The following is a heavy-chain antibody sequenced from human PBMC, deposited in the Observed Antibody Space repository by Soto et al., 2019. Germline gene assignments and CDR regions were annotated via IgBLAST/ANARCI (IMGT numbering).Heavy chain of an antibody. V-gene: IGHV3-9*01. CDR2: ISWNSGSI. J-gene: IGHJ6*02. CDR3: AKSTSWKGLYDYVWGSYRPYYGMDV. Sequence: PGGSLKLSCAFSGFNFDDYAMHWVRQAPGKGLEWASGISWNSGSIGYADSVKGRFTISRDNAKNSLYLQMNSLRAEDTALYYCAKSTSWKGLYDYVWGSYRPYYGMDVWGQGTTVTVSS. CDR1: GFNFDDYA. D-gene: IGHD3-16*02.